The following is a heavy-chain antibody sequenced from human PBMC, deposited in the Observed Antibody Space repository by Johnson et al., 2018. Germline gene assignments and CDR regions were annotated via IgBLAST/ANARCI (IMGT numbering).Heavy chain of an antibody. CDR3: ARVGGVAYTFDI. D-gene: IGHD3-16*01. Sequence: VQLVESGGGLVQPGGSLRLSCAASGFAFSNYILNWVRQDPGKGLEWVSYISRGSSTILYADSVKGRFTISRDNAKKSMFLQMNSLGAEDTAVYYCARVGGVAYTFDIWGQGTMVTVSS. CDR2: ISRGSSTI. V-gene: IGHV3-48*01. J-gene: IGHJ3*02. CDR1: GFAFSNYI.